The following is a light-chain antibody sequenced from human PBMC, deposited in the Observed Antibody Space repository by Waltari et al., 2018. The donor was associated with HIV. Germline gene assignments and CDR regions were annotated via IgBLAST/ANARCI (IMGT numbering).Light chain of an antibody. V-gene: IGLV1-40*01. CDR2: RNN. J-gene: IGLJ3*02. CDR1: TSHLGTGSA. CDR3: QSFDRSLSGSV. Sequence: QSVLTQPPSVSGAPAQRVTLSSPGSTSHLGTGSAFHWYQQFPGTAPKLLIYRNNNRPSGVPDRFSGSRSGTSASLAITGLQPEDEADYYCQSFDRSLSGSVFGGGTKLTVL.